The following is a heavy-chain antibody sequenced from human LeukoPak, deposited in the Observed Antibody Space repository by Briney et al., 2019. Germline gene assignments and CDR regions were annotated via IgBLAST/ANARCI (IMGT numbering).Heavy chain of an antibody. J-gene: IGHJ4*02. D-gene: IGHD5-18*01. CDR3: ASTIQPSTPYDY. CDR2: INPNSGGT. V-gene: IGHV1-2*02. CDR1: GYTFTGYY. Sequence: ASVEVSCKASGYTFTGYYMHWVRQAPGQGLEWMGWINPNSGGTNYAQKFQGRVTMTRDTSISTAYMELSRLRSDDTAVYYCASTIQPSTPYDYWGQGTLVTVSS.